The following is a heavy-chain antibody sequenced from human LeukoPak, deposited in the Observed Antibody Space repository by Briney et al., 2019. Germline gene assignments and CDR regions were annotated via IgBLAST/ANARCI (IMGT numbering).Heavy chain of an antibody. CDR3: ARDGGFGDFWSAYYTVWFDP. CDR1: GYTFTGYY. J-gene: IGHJ5*02. Sequence: ASVKVCWKASGYTFTGYYMHWVRQAPGQGLEWMGWINPNSGGTNYAQKFQGRVTMTRDTSISTAYMELSRLRSDDTAVYYCARDGGFGDFWSAYYTVWFDPWGQGTLVTVSS. D-gene: IGHD3-3*01. V-gene: IGHV1-2*02. CDR2: INPNSGGT.